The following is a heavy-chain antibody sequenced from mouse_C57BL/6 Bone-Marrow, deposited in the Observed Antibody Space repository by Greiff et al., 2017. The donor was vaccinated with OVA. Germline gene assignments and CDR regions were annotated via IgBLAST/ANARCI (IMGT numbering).Heavy chain of an antibody. CDR1: GYTFTSYG. J-gene: IGHJ2*01. CDR2: IYPRSGNT. CDR3: ARVYGSSWYYFDY. Sequence: VKLQQSGAELARPGASVKLSCKASGYTFTSYGISWVKQRTGQGLEWIGEIYPRSGNTYYNEKFKGKATLTADKSSSTAYMELRSLTSEDSAVYFCARVYGSSWYYFDYWGQGTTLTVSS. V-gene: IGHV1-81*01. D-gene: IGHD1-1*01.